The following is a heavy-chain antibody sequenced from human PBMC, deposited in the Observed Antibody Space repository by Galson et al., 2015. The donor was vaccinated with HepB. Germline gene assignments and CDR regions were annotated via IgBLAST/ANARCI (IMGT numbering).Heavy chain of an antibody. V-gene: IGHV3-23*01. J-gene: IGHJ4*02. Sequence: SLRLSCAASGFTFTSYAMSWVRQAPGKGLEWVSAINPAGDDTYYADSVKGRFTISGDNSKNTLYLQMNSLRAEDTALYYCAKQRGYCSSGSCYFDSWGQGTLVTVSS. CDR3: AKQRGYCSSGSCYFDS. CDR1: GFTFTSYA. CDR2: INPAGDDT. D-gene: IGHD2-15*01.